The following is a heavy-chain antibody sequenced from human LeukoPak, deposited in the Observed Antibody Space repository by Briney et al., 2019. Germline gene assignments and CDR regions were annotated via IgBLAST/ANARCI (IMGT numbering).Heavy chain of an antibody. CDR2: INHSGST. J-gene: IGHJ5*02. V-gene: IGHV4-34*01. CDR1: GGSFSGYY. CDR3: ARGHYDFWSGYYGSGGRWFDP. Sequence: SETLSLTCAVYGGSFSGYYWSWIRQPPGKGLEWIGEINHSGSTNYNPSLKSRVTISVDTSKNQFSLKLSSVTAADTAVYYCARGHYDFWSGYYGSGGRWFDPWGQGTLVTVSS. D-gene: IGHD3-3*01.